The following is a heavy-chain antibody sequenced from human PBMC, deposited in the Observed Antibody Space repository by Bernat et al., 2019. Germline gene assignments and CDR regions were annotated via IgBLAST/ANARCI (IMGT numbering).Heavy chain of an antibody. CDR2: INSDGSST. V-gene: IGHV3-74*01. CDR3: ATLGWYRFDY. J-gene: IGHJ4*02. Sequence: EVQLVESGGGLVQPGGSLRLSCAASGFTFSRYWMHWVRQAPGKGPVWVSRINSDGSSTSYADSVKGRFTISRDNAKNTLYLQMNSLRAEDTAVYYCATLGWYRFDYWGQGALVTVSS. D-gene: IGHD6-19*01. CDR1: GFTFSRYW.